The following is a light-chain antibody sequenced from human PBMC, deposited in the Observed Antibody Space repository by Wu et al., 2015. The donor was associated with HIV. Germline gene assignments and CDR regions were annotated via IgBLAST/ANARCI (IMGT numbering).Light chain of an antibody. J-gene: IGKJ4*01. CDR2: AAS. CDR3: QQYGTSPLT. CDR1: QSVYSTY. Sequence: EIVLTQSPGTLSLSPGDRATLSCRASQSVYSTYLAWYQQQPGQAPRLLIYAASSRATGIPDRFSGSGSGTEFTLTISRLEPEDSAVYYCQQYGTSPLTFGGGTKVEIK. V-gene: IGKV3-20*01.